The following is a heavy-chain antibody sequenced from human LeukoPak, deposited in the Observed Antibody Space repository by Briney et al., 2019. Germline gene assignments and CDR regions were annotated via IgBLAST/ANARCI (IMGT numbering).Heavy chain of an antibody. CDR2: IYYSGST. D-gene: IGHD3-16*01. V-gene: IGHV4-31*11. J-gene: IGHJ6*03. Sequence: PSETLSLTCAVSGGSISSGGYYWSWIRQHPGKGLEWIGYIYYSGSTYYNPSLKSRVTISVDTSKNQFSLKLSSVTAADTAVYYCARWGAAAGQYYYYYYMDVWAKGPRSPSP. CDR3: ARWGAAAGQYYYYYYMDV. CDR1: GGSISSGGYY.